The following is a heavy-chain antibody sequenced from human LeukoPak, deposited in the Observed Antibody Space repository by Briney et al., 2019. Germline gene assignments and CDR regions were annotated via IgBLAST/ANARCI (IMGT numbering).Heavy chain of an antibody. Sequence: GGSLRLSCAASGFTFDDYAMHWVRQAPGKGLEWVSVISGSGGSTYYADSVKGRFTISRDNSKNTLYLQMNSLRAEDTAVYYCAKDPIYSSGWWGAFYFDYWGQGTLVTVSS. CDR2: ISGSGGST. D-gene: IGHD6-19*01. V-gene: IGHV3-23*01. CDR1: GFTFDDYA. CDR3: AKDPIYSSGWWGAFYFDY. J-gene: IGHJ4*02.